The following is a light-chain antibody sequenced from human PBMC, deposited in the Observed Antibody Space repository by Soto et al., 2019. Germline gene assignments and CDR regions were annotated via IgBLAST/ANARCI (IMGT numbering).Light chain of an antibody. V-gene: IGKV3-15*01. J-gene: IGKJ5*01. CDR1: QSVSSN. Sequence: EIVMMQSPATLSVSPGERVTLSCRASQSVSSNLAWYQQKSGQAPRLLIYGASTRATGIPARFSGSGSGTEFTLTISSLHSEDFAIYSCQQYNNWPPVTFGQGTRLEIK. CDR3: QQYNNWPPVT. CDR2: GAS.